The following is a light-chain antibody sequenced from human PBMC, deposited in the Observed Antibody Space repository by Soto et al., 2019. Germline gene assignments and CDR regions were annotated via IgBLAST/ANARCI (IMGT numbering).Light chain of an antibody. J-gene: IGKJ5*01. CDR3: QQYNSWPPIT. V-gene: IGKV3-15*01. CDR2: DAS. Sequence: EILMTQSPATLSVSPGERATLSCRASESVSRNLAWYQQKPGQAPRLLIYDASTRATGIPDRFGGGGSGTEFTLTISSLQSEDFVVYYCQQYNSWPPITFGQGTRLEIK. CDR1: ESVSRN.